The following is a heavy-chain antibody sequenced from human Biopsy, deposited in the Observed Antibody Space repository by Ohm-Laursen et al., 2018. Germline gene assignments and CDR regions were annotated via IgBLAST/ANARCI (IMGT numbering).Heavy chain of an antibody. CDR1: GVSINGGRYY. CDR2: IFYSANT. CDR3: ARLGSGDYFPTFFDF. J-gene: IGHJ4*02. Sequence: PSQTLSLTCTVSGVSINGGRYYWNWIRHRPGKGLEWIGNIFYSANTYYNPSLKSRVTISVDTSKNQFSLKLSSVIAADTAVYYCARLGSGDYFPTFFDFWGQGALVTVSS. V-gene: IGHV4-31*03. D-gene: IGHD5-12*01.